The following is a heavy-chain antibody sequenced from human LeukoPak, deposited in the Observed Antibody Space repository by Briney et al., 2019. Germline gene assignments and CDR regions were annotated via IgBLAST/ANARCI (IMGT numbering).Heavy chain of an antibody. V-gene: IGHV1-18*04. D-gene: IGHD3-9*01. J-gene: IGHJ6*04. CDR3: AREVYDILTGYYGYYYYGMDV. CDR1: GYTFTGYY. CDR2: ISAYNGNT. Sequence: GASVKVSCKASGYTFTGYYMHWVRQAPGQGLEWMGWISAYNGNTNYAQKLQGRVTMTTDTSTSTAYMELRSLRSDDTAVYYCAREVYDILTGYYGYYYYGMDVWGKGTTVTVSS.